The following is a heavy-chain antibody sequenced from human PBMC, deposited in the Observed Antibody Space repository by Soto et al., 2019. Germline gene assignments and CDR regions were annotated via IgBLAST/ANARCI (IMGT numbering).Heavy chain of an antibody. D-gene: IGHD6-19*01. CDR2: IYPGDSDT. CDR3: ARQAVAGHYYYYGMDV. V-gene: IGHV5-51*01. Sequence: GESLKISCQGSGYSFTSYWIGWVRQMPGKGLEWLGIIYPGDSDTRYSPSFQGQVTISADKSISTAYLQWSSLKASDTAMYYCARQAVAGHYYYYGMDVWGQGTTVTVSS. J-gene: IGHJ6*02. CDR1: GYSFTSYW.